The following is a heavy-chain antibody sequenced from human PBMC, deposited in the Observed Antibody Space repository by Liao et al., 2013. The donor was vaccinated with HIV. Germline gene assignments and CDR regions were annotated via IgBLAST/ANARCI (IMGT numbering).Heavy chain of an antibody. D-gene: IGHD3-22*01. CDR3: ARDWFFDSSVDAFDI. CDR1: GGSFSGYY. J-gene: IGHJ3*02. Sequence: QVQLQQWGAGLLKPSETLSLTCAVYGGSFSGYYWSWIRQPPGKGLEWIGEINHSGSTNYNPSLKSRVTISVDTSKNQFSLRLSSVTAADTAVYYCARDWFFDSSVDAFDIWGQGTMVTVSS. V-gene: IGHV4-34*01. CDR2: INHSGST.